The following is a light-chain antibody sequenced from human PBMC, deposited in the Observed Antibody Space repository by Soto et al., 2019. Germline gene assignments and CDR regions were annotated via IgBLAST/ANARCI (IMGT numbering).Light chain of an antibody. V-gene: IGLV2-8*01. CDR3: RSHAGSNNLL. CDR1: SSDVGGYNY. Sequence: QSVLTQPPSASGSPGQSVTISCTGTSSDVGGYNYVSWYRQHPGKAPKLMIYEVSKRPSGVPDRFSGSKSGITASLTVSGLQAEYEADNYCRSHAGSNNLLFGGGTKLTVL. J-gene: IGLJ2*01. CDR2: EVS.